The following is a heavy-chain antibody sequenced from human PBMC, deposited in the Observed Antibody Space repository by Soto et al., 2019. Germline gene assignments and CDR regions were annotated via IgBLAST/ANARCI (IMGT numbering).Heavy chain of an antibody. J-gene: IGHJ3*02. CDR1: GGSISSGDYY. CDR3: ARVHKLRYFDWPLGEPFDI. D-gene: IGHD3-9*01. CDR2: IYYSGST. Sequence: QVQLQESGPGLVKPSQTLSLTCTVSGGSISSGDYYWSWIRQPPGKGLEWIGYIYYSGSTYYNPSLKSRVTISVDTSKNQFSLKLSSVTAADTAVYYCARVHKLRYFDWPLGEPFDIWGQGTMVTVSS. V-gene: IGHV4-30-4*01.